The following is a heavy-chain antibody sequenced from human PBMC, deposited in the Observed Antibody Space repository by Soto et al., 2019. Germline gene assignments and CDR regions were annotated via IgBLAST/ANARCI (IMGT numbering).Heavy chain of an antibody. D-gene: IGHD3-9*01. J-gene: IGHJ4*02. CDR2: IVVGSGNT. V-gene: IGHV1-58*01. CDR1: GFTFTSSA. Sequence: SVKVSCKASGFTFTSSAVQWVRQARGQRLEWIGWIVVGSGNTNYAQKFQERVTITRDVSTSTAYMELSSLRSEDTAVYYCAACYYDILTGYQRFDYWAREPWSPSPQ. CDR3: AACYYDILTGYQRFDY.